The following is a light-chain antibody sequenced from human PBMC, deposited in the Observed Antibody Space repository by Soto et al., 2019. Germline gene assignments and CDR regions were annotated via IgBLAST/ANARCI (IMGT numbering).Light chain of an antibody. Sequence: EIVLTQSPGTLSLSPGERATLSCRANQSVSSSYLAWYQQKPGQAPRLLIYGASSRATGIPDRFSGSGSGTDFTLTISRLEPEDFAVYSCHQYGSSPYTFGQGTKLEIK. CDR1: QSVSSSY. J-gene: IGKJ2*01. CDR2: GAS. CDR3: HQYGSSPYT. V-gene: IGKV3-20*01.